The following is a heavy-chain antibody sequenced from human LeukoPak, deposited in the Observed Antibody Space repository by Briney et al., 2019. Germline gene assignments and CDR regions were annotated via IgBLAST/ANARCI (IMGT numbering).Heavy chain of an antibody. Sequence: PGGSLRLSCATSGFTFSNYAMSWVRQAPGKGLEWVSTISGSGNNTYSTDSVKGRFTISRDSSKNTVYLQMNSVRADDTAIYYCAKTSYYDLWSGSLRGYFDYWGQGTLVTVSS. V-gene: IGHV3-23*01. CDR2: ISGSGNNT. CDR1: GFTFSNYA. J-gene: IGHJ4*02. CDR3: AKTSYYDLWSGSLRGYFDY. D-gene: IGHD3-3*01.